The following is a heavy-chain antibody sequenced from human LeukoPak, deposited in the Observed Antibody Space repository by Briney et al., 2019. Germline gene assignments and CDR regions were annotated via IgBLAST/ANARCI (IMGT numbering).Heavy chain of an antibody. CDR2: IYYSGST. Sequence: SETLSLTCTVSGGSISSYYWSWLRQPPGKGLEWTGYIYYSGSTNYNPSLKSRVTISVDTSKNQFSLKLSSVTAADTAVYYCARAVYYYYYMDVWGKGTTVTVSS. V-gene: IGHV4-59*01. D-gene: IGHD6-19*01. CDR1: GGSISSYY. J-gene: IGHJ6*03. CDR3: ARAVYYYYYMDV.